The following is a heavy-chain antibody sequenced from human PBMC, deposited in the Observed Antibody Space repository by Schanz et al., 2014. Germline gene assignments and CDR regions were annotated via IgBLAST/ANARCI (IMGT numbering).Heavy chain of an antibody. CDR2: IYYSGST. V-gene: IGHV4-30-4*07. Sequence: QVQLQESGPGLVKPSQTLSLTCAVSGGSISSGGYTWSWIRQPPGKGLEWIGYIYYSGSTYYNPSLNSRVTISVDMSKNQSARTLTSVTAADTAVYYCARLGVGDKAYYYYGTDVWGQGTTVLVSS. CDR3: ARLGVGDKAYYYYGTDV. D-gene: IGHD1-26*01. CDR1: GGSISSGGYT. J-gene: IGHJ6*02.